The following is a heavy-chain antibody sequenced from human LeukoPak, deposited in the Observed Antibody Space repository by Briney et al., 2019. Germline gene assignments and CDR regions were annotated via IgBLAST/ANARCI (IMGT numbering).Heavy chain of an antibody. J-gene: IGHJ4*02. CDR3: ATDPAWIQLWNLLHFDH. V-gene: IGHV3-23*01. CDR2: ISGSGGST. Sequence: QPGGSLRLSCAASGLTFSSYAMSWGRQAQGKGLEWVSAISGSGGSTYYADSVKGRFTISRDNSKNTLYLQMNSLRVELTAVNYCATDPAWIQLWNLLHFDHWGQGTLVTVSS. D-gene: IGHD5-18*01. CDR1: GLTFSSYA.